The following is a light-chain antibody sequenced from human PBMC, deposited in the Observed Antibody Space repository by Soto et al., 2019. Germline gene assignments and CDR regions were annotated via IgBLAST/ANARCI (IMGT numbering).Light chain of an antibody. J-gene: IGKJ5*01. Sequence: ENVLTQSPATLSLSPGERATLSCRASQSVNRYLAWYQQKPGQAPRLLIYDTSNRATGIPARFSGSGSGTDFTLTISSLEPEDFAVYYCQQREHWPPITFGQGTRLEIK. V-gene: IGKV3-11*01. CDR1: QSVNRY. CDR2: DTS. CDR3: QQREHWPPIT.